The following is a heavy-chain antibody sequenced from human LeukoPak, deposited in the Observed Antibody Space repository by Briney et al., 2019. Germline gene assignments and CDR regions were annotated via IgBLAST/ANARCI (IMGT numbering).Heavy chain of an antibody. J-gene: IGHJ4*02. Sequence: PGGSLRLSCAASGLTFSSYWMSWVRQPPGKGLEWVANIKQDGNEKYYLDSVKGQFTISRDNAKNSLYLQMDSLRAEDTAIYYCATDGSPFDNWGQGTLVTVSS. CDR1: GLTFSSYW. CDR3: ATDGSPFDN. V-gene: IGHV3-7*01. CDR2: IKQDGNEK.